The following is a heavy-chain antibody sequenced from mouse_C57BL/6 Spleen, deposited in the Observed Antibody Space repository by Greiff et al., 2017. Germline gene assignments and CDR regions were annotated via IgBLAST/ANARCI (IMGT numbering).Heavy chain of an antibody. D-gene: IGHD2-4*01. CDR3: ARYDYDGRLYAMDY. V-gene: IGHV1-81*01. CDR1: GYTFTSYG. J-gene: IGHJ4*01. CDR2: IYPRSGNT. Sequence: VHLVESGAELARPGASVKLSCKASGYTFTSYGISWVKQRTGQGLEWIGEIYPRSGNTYYNEKFKGKATLTADKSSSTAYMELRSLTSEDSAVYFCARYDYDGRLYAMDYWGQGTSVTVSS.